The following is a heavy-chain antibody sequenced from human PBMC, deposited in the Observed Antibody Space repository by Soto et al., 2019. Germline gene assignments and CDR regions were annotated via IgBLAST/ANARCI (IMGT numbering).Heavy chain of an antibody. V-gene: IGHV3-7*01. D-gene: IGHD2-15*01. Sequence: EAQVVESGGGSVQPGGSLRLSCAASGFIFSNNWMSWVRQAPGKGLEWVANIKPDGSDQKYVDSVKGRFTVSRDNAQNSMYLQMNSLRADDTAVYYCAGDQDISCTGGNCYRFDPWGQGTLVTVSS. CDR2: IKPDGSDQ. CDR1: GFIFSNNW. CDR3: AGDQDISCTGGNCYRFDP. J-gene: IGHJ5*02.